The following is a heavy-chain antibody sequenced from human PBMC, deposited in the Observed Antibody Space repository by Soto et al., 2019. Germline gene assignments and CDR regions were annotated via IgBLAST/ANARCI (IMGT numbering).Heavy chain of an antibody. CDR3: ATSYGSGSRAFDY. J-gene: IGHJ4*02. D-gene: IGHD3-10*01. CDR2: FNPILSMS. V-gene: IGHV1-69*02. Sequence: ASVKVSCKASGDTFSFYSINWVRQAPGLGLEWMGRFNPILSMSNSAQKFQGRVTLTADKSTSTAYMVLSSLRSEDTAMYYCATSYGSGSRAFDYWGQGALVTVS. CDR1: GDTFSFYS.